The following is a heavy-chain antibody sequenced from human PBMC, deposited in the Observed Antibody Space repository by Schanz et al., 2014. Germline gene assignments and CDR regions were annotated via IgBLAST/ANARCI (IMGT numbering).Heavy chain of an antibody. D-gene: IGHD5-12*01. Sequence: VQLVESGGDLVQPGGSLRLSCAASGFTVDSNYMSWVRQAPGKGLAWVSAISGSGGSTYYADSVKGRFTISRDSSKNTLFLQMNSLRAEDTAVYFCARDGGRDGYNLAFDVWGQGTLVTVSS. V-gene: IGHV3-23*04. CDR1: GFTVDSNY. CDR2: ISGSGGST. CDR3: ARDGGRDGYNLAFDV. J-gene: IGHJ3*01.